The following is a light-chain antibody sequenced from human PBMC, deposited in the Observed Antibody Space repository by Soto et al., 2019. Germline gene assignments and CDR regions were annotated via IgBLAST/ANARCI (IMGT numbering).Light chain of an antibody. J-gene: IGLJ2*01. Sequence: QSALTQPASVSGSPGQSITISCTGTSSDVGGYNYVSWYQQHPGKAPKLMIYEVSNRPSGVSNRFSGSKSGNTASLTISGLQAEDEGDYYCSSYSISAGLVVFGGGTQLTVL. CDR3: SSYSISAGLVV. CDR2: EVS. V-gene: IGLV2-14*01. CDR1: SSDVGGYNY.